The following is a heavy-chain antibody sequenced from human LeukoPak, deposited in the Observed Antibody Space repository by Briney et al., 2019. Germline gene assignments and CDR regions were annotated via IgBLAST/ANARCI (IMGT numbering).Heavy chain of an antibody. CDR3: ARDRPTLSDAFDI. J-gene: IGHJ3*02. D-gene: IGHD6-6*01. Sequence: SQTLSLTCTVSGGSISSGTYYGSWIRQPAGKGLEWIGRIYTSGSTNYNPSRKSRVTISVDTSKIQFSMQLSSVTAADTAVYYCARDRPTLSDAFDIWGQGTMVTVSS. V-gene: IGHV4-61*02. CDR2: IYTSGST. CDR1: GGSISSGTYY.